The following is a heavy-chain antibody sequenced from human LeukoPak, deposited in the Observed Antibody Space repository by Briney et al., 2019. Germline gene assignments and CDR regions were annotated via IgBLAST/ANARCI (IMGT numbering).Heavy chain of an antibody. V-gene: IGHV3-33*01. J-gene: IGHJ4*02. CDR3: ARDKDYDFWSGYELDY. CDR2: IWYDGSNE. D-gene: IGHD3-3*01. Sequence: GGSLRLSCAASGFSFTIYAMHWVRQAPGKGLEWVSVIWYDGSNEYYADSVKGRFTISRDSSKNTLYLQMNSLRAEDTAVYYCARDKDYDFWSGYELDYWGQGTLVTVSS. CDR1: GFSFTIYA.